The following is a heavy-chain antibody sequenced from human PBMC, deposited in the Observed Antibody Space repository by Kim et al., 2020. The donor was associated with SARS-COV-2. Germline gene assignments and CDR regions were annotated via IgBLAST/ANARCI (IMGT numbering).Heavy chain of an antibody. V-gene: IGHV3-30*02. Sequence: GSSKYYADSVKGRFTISRDNSKNTLYLQMNSLRAEDTAVYYCAKYTKGHYYWGQGTLVTVSS. D-gene: IGHD2-21*02. CDR2: GSSK. CDR3: AKYTKGHYY. J-gene: IGHJ4*02.